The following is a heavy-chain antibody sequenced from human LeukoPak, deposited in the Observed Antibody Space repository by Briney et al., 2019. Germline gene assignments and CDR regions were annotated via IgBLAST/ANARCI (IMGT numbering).Heavy chain of an antibody. CDR3: ARRGWGPTGFDP. V-gene: IGHV4-39*01. J-gene: IGHJ5*02. Sequence: SETLSLTCTVSGGSISSSGYYWGWIRQPPGMGLEWIGTIYYSGSTYYNPSLKSRVTISVDTSKNQFSLKLSSVTAADTAVYYCARRGWGPTGFDPWGQGTLVTVSS. CDR1: GGSISSSGYY. D-gene: IGHD3-16*01. CDR2: IYYSGST.